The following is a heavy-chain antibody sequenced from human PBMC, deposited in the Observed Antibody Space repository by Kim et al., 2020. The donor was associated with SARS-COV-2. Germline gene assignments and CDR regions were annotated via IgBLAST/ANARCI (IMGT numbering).Heavy chain of an antibody. CDR3: ARGGGRYFDY. J-gene: IGHJ4*02. Sequence: GGSLRLSCVASGFNFNSYTMTWVRQAPGKGLECVAKMREDGTEIRYADSVQGRFTISRDNARNSLYLQMNSLRVEDTAVYYCARGGGRYFDYCGPGTPVTVSS. CDR2: MREDGTEI. D-gene: IGHD3-9*01. V-gene: IGHV3-7*01. CDR1: GFNFNSYT.